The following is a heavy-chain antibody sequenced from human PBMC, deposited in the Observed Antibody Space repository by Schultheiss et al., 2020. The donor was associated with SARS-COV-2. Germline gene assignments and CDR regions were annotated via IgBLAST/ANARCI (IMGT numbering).Heavy chain of an antibody. V-gene: IGHV3-23*01. CDR2: ISGSGGST. D-gene: IGHD2-15*01. CDR1: GFTFSSYA. Sequence: GGSLRLSCAASGFTFSSYAMSWVRQAPGKGLEWVSAISGSGGSTYYADSVKGRFTISRDNSKNTLYLQMNSLRAEDTAVYYCARAADDGVAAPGGYFDLWGRGTLVTVSS. CDR3: ARAADDGVAAPGGYFDL. J-gene: IGHJ2*01.